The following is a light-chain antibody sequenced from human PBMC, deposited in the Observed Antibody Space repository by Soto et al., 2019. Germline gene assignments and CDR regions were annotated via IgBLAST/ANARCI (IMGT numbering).Light chain of an antibody. J-gene: IGKJ5*01. CDR1: QSVSSSF. CDR3: QHYDSSPIT. Sequence: EIVLTQSPGTLSLSPGERATLSCRASQSVSSSFLAWYQQRPGQAPRLLIYGASSRATGIPDRFSGSGSGTAFTLTISRLAPEDFAVDYCQHYDSSPITFGQGTRLEIK. CDR2: GAS. V-gene: IGKV3-20*01.